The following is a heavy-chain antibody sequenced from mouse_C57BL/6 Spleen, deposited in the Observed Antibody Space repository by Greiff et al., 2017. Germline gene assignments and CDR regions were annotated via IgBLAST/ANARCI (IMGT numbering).Heavy chain of an antibody. V-gene: IGHV1-64*01. CDR2: IHPNSGST. J-gene: IGHJ4*01. CDR1: GYTFTSYW. D-gene: IGHD1-1*01. Sequence: QVQLQHPGAELVKPGASVKLSCKASGYTFTSYWMHWVKQRPGQGLEWIGMIHPNSGSTNYNEKFKSKATLTVDKSSSTAYMQLSSLTSEDSAVYYCARWRYTPTVVANYAMDYWGQGTSVTVSS. CDR3: ARWRYTPTVVANYAMDY.